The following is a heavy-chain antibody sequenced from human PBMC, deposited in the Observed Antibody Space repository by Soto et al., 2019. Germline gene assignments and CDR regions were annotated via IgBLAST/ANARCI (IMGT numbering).Heavy chain of an antibody. V-gene: IGHV1-69*01. CDR3: ASSCSSTSCPQYYYYYGMDV. CDR1: GGTFSSYA. CDR2: IIPIFGTA. Sequence: QVQLVQSGAEVKKPGSSVKVSCKASGGTFSSYAISWVRQAPGQGLEWMGGIIPIFGTANYAQKFQGRVTITADESTSTAYMGLSSLRSEDTAVYYCASSCSSTSCPQYYYYYGMDVWGQGTTVTVSS. J-gene: IGHJ6*02. D-gene: IGHD2-2*01.